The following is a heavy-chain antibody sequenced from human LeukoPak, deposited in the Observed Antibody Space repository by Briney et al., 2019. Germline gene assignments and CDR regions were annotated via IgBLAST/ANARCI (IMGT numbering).Heavy chain of an antibody. J-gene: IGHJ4*02. CDR2: ITVYNGNT. Sequence: ASVKVSCTASGYTFTSHAISWVRQAPGQGPEWIGWITVYNGNTIYAQKLQGRVTMTTDTSTSTAYMELRSLRSDDTAVYYCARGASTYYDSSDYFDDWGQGTLATVSS. CDR1: GYTFTSHA. V-gene: IGHV1-18*01. D-gene: IGHD3-22*01. CDR3: ARGASTYYDSSDYFDD.